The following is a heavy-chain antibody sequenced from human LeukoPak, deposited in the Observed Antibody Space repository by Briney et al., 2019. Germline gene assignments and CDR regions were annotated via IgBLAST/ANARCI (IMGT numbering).Heavy chain of an antibody. J-gene: IGHJ6*03. CDR2: IIPIFRTP. Sequence: SVKVSCKASGGTSSTYTIAWVRQAPGQGLEWMGGIIPIFRTPNYAQKFQGRVTITTDESTSTAYMELSSLKSEDTVIYYCARVDRYYFYLDVWGKGTTVTVSS. CDR3: ARVDRYYFYLDV. CDR1: GGTSSTYT. V-gene: IGHV1-69*05.